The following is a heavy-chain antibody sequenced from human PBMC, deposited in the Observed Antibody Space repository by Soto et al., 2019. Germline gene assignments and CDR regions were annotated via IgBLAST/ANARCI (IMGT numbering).Heavy chain of an antibody. D-gene: IGHD3-10*01. CDR1: GFTFSSYG. V-gene: IGHV3-33*01. CDR2: IWYDGSNK. J-gene: IGHJ4*02. CDR3: ARDRVDGSGNLDY. Sequence: QVQLVESGGGVVQPGRSLRLSCAASGFTFSSYGMHWVRQAPGKGLEWVAVIWYDGSNKYYADSVKGRFTISRDNSKNTLYLQMNSLRAEDTAVYYCARDRVDGSGNLDYWGQGTLVTVSS.